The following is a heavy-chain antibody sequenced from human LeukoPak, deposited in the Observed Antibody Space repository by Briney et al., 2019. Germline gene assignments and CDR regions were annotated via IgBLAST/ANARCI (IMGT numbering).Heavy chain of an antibody. D-gene: IGHD4-17*01. CDR2: INHSGST. CDR1: GESFSGYY. Sequence: SGTLSLTXAVYGESFSGYYWSWIRQPPGKGLEWIGEINHSGSTNHNPSLKSRVTISVDTSKNQFSLKLRSVTAADTAVYYCARRVHTVATDYWGQGTLVTVSS. V-gene: IGHV4-34*01. J-gene: IGHJ4*02. CDR3: ARRVHTVATDY.